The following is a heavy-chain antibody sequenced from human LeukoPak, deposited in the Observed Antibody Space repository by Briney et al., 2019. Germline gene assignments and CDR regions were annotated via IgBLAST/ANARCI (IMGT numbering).Heavy chain of an antibody. V-gene: IGHV4-4*02. CDR1: GGSISSSNW. D-gene: IGHD3-3*01. CDR3: ARVAVITIFGVPNYYYYMDV. Sequence: SGTLSLTCAVSGGSISSSNWWSWVRQPPGKGLEWIGEIYHGGSTNYNPSLKSRVTISVDTSKNQFSLKLSSVTAADTAVYYCARVAVITIFGVPNYYYYMDVWGKGTTVTVSS. CDR2: IYHGGST. J-gene: IGHJ6*03.